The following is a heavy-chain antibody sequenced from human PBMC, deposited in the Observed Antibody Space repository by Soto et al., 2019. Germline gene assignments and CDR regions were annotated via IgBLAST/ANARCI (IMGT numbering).Heavy chain of an antibody. D-gene: IGHD1-26*01. CDR1: GFTFSSYA. CDR3: ASRGSGSYYDY. V-gene: IGHV3-23*01. Sequence: EVQLLESGGGLVQPGGSLRLSCAASGFTFSSYAMRWVRQAPGKGLEWVSAISGSADSTYYADSVKGRFTISRDNSKNTLYLQMNSLSPEDTAVYYCASRGSGSYYDYWGQGTLVTVSS. CDR2: ISGSADST. J-gene: IGHJ4*02.